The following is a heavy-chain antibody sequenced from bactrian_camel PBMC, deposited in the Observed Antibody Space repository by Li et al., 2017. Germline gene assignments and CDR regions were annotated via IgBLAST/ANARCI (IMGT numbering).Heavy chain of an antibody. CDR2: ISKDDVP. D-gene: IGHD6*01. CDR3: AAGHLIMCTAFAIPSFPD. V-gene: IGHV3S53*01. Sequence: HVQLVESGGGSVRAGGSLTLSCAASGRTYFNWVMGWFRQAPGKEREGIASISKDDVPTYATSVQGRFRISKDTAKNTLDLQMDSLTPDDTVMYYCAAGHLIMCTAFAIPSFPDRGQGTQVTVS. CDR1: GRTYFNWV. J-gene: IGHJ4*01.